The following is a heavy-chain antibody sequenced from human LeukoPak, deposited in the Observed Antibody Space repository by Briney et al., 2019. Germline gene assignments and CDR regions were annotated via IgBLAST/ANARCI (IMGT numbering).Heavy chain of an antibody. D-gene: IGHD6-13*01. J-gene: IGHJ4*02. CDR3: ARGSVSGSSSWYKGGFDY. CDR2: IYHSGST. Sequence: SETLSLTCAVSGGSISSSNWWSWVRQPPGKGLEWIGEIYHSGSTNYNPSLKSRVTISVDKSKNQFSLKLSSVTAADTAVYYCARGSVSGSSSWYKGGFDYWGQGTLVTVSS. CDR1: GGSISSSNW. V-gene: IGHV4-4*02.